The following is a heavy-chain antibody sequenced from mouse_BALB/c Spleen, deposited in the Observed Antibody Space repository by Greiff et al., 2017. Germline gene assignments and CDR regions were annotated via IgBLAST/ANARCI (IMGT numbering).Heavy chain of an antibody. J-gene: IGHJ3*01. CDR2: ISSGSSTI. Sequence: EVKLMESGGGLVQPGGSRKLSCAASGFTFSSFGMHWVRQAPEKGLEWVAYISSGSSTIYYADTVKGRFTISRDNPKNTLFLQMTSLRSEDTAMYYCASAYGYSFAYWGQGTLVTVSA. D-gene: IGHD2-2*01. V-gene: IGHV5-17*02. CDR3: ASAYGYSFAY. CDR1: GFTFSSFG.